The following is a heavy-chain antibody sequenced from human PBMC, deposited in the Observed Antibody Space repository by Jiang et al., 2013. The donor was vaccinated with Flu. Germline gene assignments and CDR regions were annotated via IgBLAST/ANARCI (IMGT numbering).Heavy chain of an antibody. CDR3: ATDGGRWDFDY. Sequence: SGAEVKPPGASVKLSCKAFGYTFSSKYIHWVRQAPGQGLEWMGMIIPSGGTTTYAQQLQGRVTVTRDTSGSTVYMELSSLRSEDTAVYYCATDGGRWDFDYWGQGTLVTVSS. J-gene: IGHJ4*02. CDR2: IIPSGGTT. CDR1: GYTFSSKY. D-gene: IGHD1-26*01. V-gene: IGHV1-46*04.